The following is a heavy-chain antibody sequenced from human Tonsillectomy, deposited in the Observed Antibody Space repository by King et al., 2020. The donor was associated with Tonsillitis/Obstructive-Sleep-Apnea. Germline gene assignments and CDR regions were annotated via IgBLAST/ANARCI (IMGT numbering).Heavy chain of an antibody. CDR1: GGSISSYY. V-gene: IGHV4-59*01. J-gene: IGHJ4*02. D-gene: IGHD6-19*01. CDR2: IYYSGST. CDR3: ARTYNSVSQGFDY. Sequence: VQLQESGPGLVKPSETLSLTCTVSGGSISSYYWSWIRQPPGKGLEWIGSIYYSGSTNYNPSLESRITMSVDTSKNHFSLKLSPVTAADTAVYHCARTYNSVSQGFDYWGQGTLVTVSS.